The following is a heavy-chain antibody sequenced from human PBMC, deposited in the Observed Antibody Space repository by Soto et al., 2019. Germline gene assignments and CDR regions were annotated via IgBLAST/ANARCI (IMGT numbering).Heavy chain of an antibody. CDR2: IGSSTSNI. CDR1: GFTFSTYS. CDR3: ARESSGWYFDY. D-gene: IGHD6-19*01. V-gene: IGHV3-48*01. Sequence: GGSLRLSCAASGFTFSTYSMNWVRQAPGKGLEWVSYIGSSTSNIYYADSVKGRFTISRDNAKNSLYLQMNSLRAEDTAVYYCARESSGWYFDYWGQGTLVTVSS. J-gene: IGHJ4*02.